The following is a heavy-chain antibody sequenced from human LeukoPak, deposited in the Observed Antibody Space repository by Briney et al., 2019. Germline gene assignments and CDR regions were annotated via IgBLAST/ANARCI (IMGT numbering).Heavy chain of an antibody. D-gene: IGHD6-13*01. CDR3: AGHIAELPIGAFDI. CDR1: GFTFDDYG. CDR2: INWNGGST. Sequence: PGGSLRLSCAASGFTFDDYGMSWVRQAPGKGLEWVSGINWNGGSTGYADSVKGRFTISRDNAKNSLYLQMNSLRAEDTALYYCAGHIAELPIGAFDIWGQGTMVTVSS. J-gene: IGHJ3*02. V-gene: IGHV3-20*04.